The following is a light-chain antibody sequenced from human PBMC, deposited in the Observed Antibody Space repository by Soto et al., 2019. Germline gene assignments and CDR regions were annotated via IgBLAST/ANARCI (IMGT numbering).Light chain of an antibody. V-gene: IGLV2-8*01. Sequence: QSALTQPPPASGSPGQSVTISCTGTSSDVGDNYVPWYQQHLGKAPKLIIYEVSQRPSGVPDRFSGSKSGNTASLTVSGLQTEDEADYYCSAYAGSNNFVFGSGTKVTVL. J-gene: IGLJ1*01. CDR1: SSDVGDNY. CDR3: SAYAGSNNFV. CDR2: EVS.